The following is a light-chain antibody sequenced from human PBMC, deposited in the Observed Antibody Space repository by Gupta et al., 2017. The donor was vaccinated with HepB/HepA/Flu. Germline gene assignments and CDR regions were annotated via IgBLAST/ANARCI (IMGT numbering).Light chain of an antibody. Sequence: QSVLTQPPSVSAAPGQKVTISFSGSSSNIGNNYVSWYQQFPGTAPKLLIYDNNKRPSGIPDRFSGSKSGTSGTLGITGLQTGDEADYYCGTWDNSLSAWVFGGGTKLTVL. CDR2: DNN. CDR1: SSNIGNNY. CDR3: GTWDNSLSAWV. V-gene: IGLV1-51*01. J-gene: IGLJ3*02.